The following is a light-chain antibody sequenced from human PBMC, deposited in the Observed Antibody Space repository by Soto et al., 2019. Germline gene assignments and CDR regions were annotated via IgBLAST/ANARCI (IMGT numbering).Light chain of an antibody. J-gene: IGKJ3*01. V-gene: IGKV3-20*01. CDR1: QSVSRNS. CDR3: QQYDLSPRT. Sequence: EIVWTQSPGTLSLSPGERATLSCRASQSVSRNSLAWYQQKPGQAPRLLINGAYRRATGIPDRFSGSGSGTGFTLTLSRLEPEEFAVYYCQQYDLSPRTFGPGTKVDIK. CDR2: GAY.